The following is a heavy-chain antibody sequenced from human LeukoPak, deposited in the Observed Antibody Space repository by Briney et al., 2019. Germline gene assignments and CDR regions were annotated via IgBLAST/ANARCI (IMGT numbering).Heavy chain of an antibody. Sequence: SQTLSLTCAISGDSVSSNSAAWNWIRQSPSRGLEWLGRTYYRSTWSYDYAVSVKSRLTINPDTSKDQFSLQLNSVTPEDTAVYYCAREPSGHSGSFDYWGQGTLVTVSS. CDR1: GDSVSSNSAA. CDR2: TYYRSTWSY. D-gene: IGHD4-23*01. CDR3: AREPSGHSGSFDY. J-gene: IGHJ4*02. V-gene: IGHV6-1*01.